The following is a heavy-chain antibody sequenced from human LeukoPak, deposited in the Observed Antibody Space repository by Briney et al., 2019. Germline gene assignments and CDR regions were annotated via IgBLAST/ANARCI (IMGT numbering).Heavy chain of an antibody. CDR2: ISYDGSNK. CDR3: AKDFDI. V-gene: IGHV3-30*18. J-gene: IGHJ3*02. CDR1: GFTFSSYG. Sequence: GGSLRLSCAASGFTFSSYGMHWVRQAPGKGLEWVAVISYDGSNKYYADSVKGRFTISRDNSKNTLYLQMNSMRAEDTAVYYCAKDFDIWGQGTMVTVSS.